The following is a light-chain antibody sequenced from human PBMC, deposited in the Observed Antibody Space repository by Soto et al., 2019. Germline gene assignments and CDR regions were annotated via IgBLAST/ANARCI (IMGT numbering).Light chain of an antibody. CDR1: QSVSSY. Sequence: EIVLTQSPATLSLSPGERATLSCRASQSVSSYLAWYQQKPGQAPRLLIYDASNRATGIPARFSGSGSGTDFTLTIRSLEPEDFTVYYCQQRNNWLALTFGGGTKVEIK. V-gene: IGKV3-11*01. CDR2: DAS. J-gene: IGKJ4*01. CDR3: QQRNNWLALT.